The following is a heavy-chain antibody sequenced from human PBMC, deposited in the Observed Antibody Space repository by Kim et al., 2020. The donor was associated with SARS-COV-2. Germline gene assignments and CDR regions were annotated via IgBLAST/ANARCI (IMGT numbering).Heavy chain of an antibody. CDR3: ARDPRGLGATWSYFDY. Sequence: KFQGRVTITADESTRTAYMELSSLRSEDTAVYYCARDPRGLGATWSYFDYWGQGTLVTVSS. V-gene: IGHV1-69*01. J-gene: IGHJ4*02. D-gene: IGHD1-26*01.